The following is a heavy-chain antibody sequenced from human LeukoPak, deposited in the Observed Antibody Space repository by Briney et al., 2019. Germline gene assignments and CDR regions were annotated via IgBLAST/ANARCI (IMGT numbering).Heavy chain of an antibody. V-gene: IGHV4-39*01. D-gene: IGHD1-1*01. CDR1: GGSISRTNYH. CDR3: ASVMTGSIFDY. Sequence: SETLSLTCTVSGGSISRTNYHWGWIRQPPGKDLGWIGSIYYSGSTYYNPSLKSRVTISVDTSKNQFSLRLSSVTAADTAVYYCASVMTGSIFDYWGQGTLVTVSS. J-gene: IGHJ4*02. CDR2: IYYSGST.